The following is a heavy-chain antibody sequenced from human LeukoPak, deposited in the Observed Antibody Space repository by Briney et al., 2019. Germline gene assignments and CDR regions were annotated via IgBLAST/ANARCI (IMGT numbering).Heavy chain of an antibody. CDR1: VGSFSGYY. Sequence: SETLSLTCAVYVGSFSGYYWSWIRQPPRKGLEWIGEINHSGRTNYNPSLKRRVNISVDTFKNQFSLKLSSVTAADTAVYYCARVKTSQSHAFDIWGQGTMVTVSS. CDR3: ARVKTSQSHAFDI. J-gene: IGHJ3*02. CDR2: INHSGRT. V-gene: IGHV4-34*01.